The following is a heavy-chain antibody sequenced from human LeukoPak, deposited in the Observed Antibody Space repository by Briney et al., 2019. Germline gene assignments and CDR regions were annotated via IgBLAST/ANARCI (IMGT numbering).Heavy chain of an antibody. D-gene: IGHD3-3*01. CDR3: AKDHDFWSGYYWAY. J-gene: IGHJ4*02. V-gene: IGHV3-23*01. Sequence: GGSLRLSCAASGFTFSSYGMSWVRQAPGKGLEWVSAISGSGGSTYYADSVKGRFTISRDNSKNTLYLQMNSLRAEDTAVYYCAKDHDFWSGYYWAYWGQGTLVTVSS. CDR2: ISGSGGST. CDR1: GFTFSSYG.